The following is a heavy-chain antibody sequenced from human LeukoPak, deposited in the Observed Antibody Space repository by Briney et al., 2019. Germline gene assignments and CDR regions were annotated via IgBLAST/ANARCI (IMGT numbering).Heavy chain of an antibody. D-gene: IGHD3-22*01. V-gene: IGHV3-23*01. J-gene: IGHJ4*02. CDR1: GFTFSSYA. Sequence: PGGSLRLSCAASGFTFSSYAMSWVRQAPGKGLEWVSAISGSGGSTYYADSVKGRFTISRDNSKNTLYLQMNSLRAEDTAVYYCAKDLRSSDSSGYYQPSGYWGQGTLVTVSS. CDR2: ISGSGGST. CDR3: AKDLRSSDSSGYYQPSGY.